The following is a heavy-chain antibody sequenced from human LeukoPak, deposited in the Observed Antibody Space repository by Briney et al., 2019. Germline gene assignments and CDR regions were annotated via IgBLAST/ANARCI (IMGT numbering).Heavy chain of an antibody. CDR1: GFTFSSYP. V-gene: IGHV3-23*01. CDR2: ITGSGVGT. CDR3: AKLLSGYCSRTSCLNWFDP. D-gene: IGHD2-2*01. J-gene: IGHJ5*02. Sequence: PGGSLRLSCAASGFTFSSYPMSWVRQAPGKGLEWVSSITGSGVGTYYADSVKGRFTISRDNPKNTLYLQMNSLRAEDTAVYYCAKLLSGYCSRTSCLNWFDPWGQGTLVTVSS.